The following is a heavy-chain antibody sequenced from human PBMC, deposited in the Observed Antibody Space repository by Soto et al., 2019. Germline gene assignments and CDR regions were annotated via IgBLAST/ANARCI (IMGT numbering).Heavy chain of an antibody. CDR1: GFTFSSYS. D-gene: IGHD2-2*01. J-gene: IGHJ6*02. V-gene: IGHV3-21*01. CDR3: ARDRSAYCSSTSCYVIYGMDV. Sequence: EVQLVESGGGLVKPGGSLRLYCAASGFTFSSYSMNWVRQAPGKGLEWVSSISSSSSYIYYADSVKGRFTISRDNAKNSLYLQMNSLRAEDTAVYYCARDRSAYCSSTSCYVIYGMDVWGQGTTVTVSS. CDR2: ISSSSSYI.